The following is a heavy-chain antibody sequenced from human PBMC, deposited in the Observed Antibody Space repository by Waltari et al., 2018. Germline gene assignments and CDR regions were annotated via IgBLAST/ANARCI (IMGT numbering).Heavy chain of an antibody. V-gene: IGHV6-1*01. D-gene: IGHD1-7*01. CDR3: ARDPGWNYGDYYYYGMDV. J-gene: IGHJ6*02. Sequence: QVQLQQSGPGLVTPSQTLSLTCAISGDSVSSNSAAWNWIRQAPSRGLEWLGRTYYRSKWYNDYAVSVKSRITINPDTAKNQFSLQLNSVTPEDTAVYYCARDPGWNYGDYYYYGMDVWGQGTTVTVSS. CDR1: GDSVSSNSAA. CDR2: TYYRSKWYN.